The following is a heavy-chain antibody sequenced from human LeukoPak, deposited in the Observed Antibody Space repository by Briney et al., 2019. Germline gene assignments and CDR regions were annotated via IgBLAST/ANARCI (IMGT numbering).Heavy chain of an antibody. CDR2: LYNDGST. CDR1: GFTVSRNY. D-gene: IGHD2-2*01. Sequence: GGSLRLSCAASGFTVSRNYMSWVRQAPGKGLEWVSVLYNDGSTFYTDSVRGRFTISRDNSKNTLFLQMNSLGAEDTAVYYCAMDTHSGTVPGDFHSWGQGTLVTVSS. CDR3: AMDTHSGTVPGDFHS. V-gene: IGHV3-66*01. J-gene: IGHJ5*02.